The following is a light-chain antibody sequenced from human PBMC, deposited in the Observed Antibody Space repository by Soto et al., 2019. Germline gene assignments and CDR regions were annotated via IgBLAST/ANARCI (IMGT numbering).Light chain of an antibody. CDR3: QQYNSWPLT. V-gene: IGKV3-15*01. Sequence: EIVMTQSPATLSVSAGERVTLSCRASQSISSSLAWYQQKPGQAPSLLFYGASTRASGVPARFSGSGSGTEFTLTISSLQSEDFAVYYCQQYNSWPLTFGGGTKVDIK. J-gene: IGKJ4*01. CDR2: GAS. CDR1: QSISSS.